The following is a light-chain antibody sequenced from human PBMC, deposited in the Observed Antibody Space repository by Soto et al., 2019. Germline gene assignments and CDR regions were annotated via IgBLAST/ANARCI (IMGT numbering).Light chain of an antibody. V-gene: IGLV2-14*01. Sequence: QSALTQPASVSGSPGQSITISCSGTSSDIGDYKYVSWYQRHPGKVPKLIIYEVSHRPSGISNRFSGSKSGNTASLTISGLQADDEADYYCSSFTDSFTLVFDGGTQLTVL. CDR3: SSFTDSFTLV. CDR1: SSDIGDYKY. J-gene: IGLJ2*01. CDR2: EVS.